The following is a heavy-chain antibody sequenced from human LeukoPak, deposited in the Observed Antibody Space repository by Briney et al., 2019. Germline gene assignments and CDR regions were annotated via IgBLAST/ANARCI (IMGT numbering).Heavy chain of an antibody. V-gene: IGHV3-53*01. CDR1: GFTVSSNY. CDR2: IYSGGST. D-gene: IGHD3-22*01. CDR3: ARGASSGYRMGDY. Sequence: GGSLRLSCAASGFTVSSNYMSWVRQAPGKGLEWVSLIYSGGSTYYADSVKGRFTISRDNSKNTLYLQMNSLRDDDTAVYYCARGASSGYRMGDYWGQGTLVTVSS. J-gene: IGHJ4*02.